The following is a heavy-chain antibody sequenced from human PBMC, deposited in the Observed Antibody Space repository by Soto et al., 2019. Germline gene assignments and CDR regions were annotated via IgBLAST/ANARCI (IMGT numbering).Heavy chain of an antibody. D-gene: IGHD3-22*01. V-gene: IGHV1-69*01. CDR2: IIPIFGTA. J-gene: IGHJ5*02. CDR3: ARAPNYYDSSGYYQWAWFDP. CDR1: GGTFSSYA. Sequence: QVQLVQSGAEVKKPGSSVKVSCKASGGTFSSYAISWVRQAPGQGLEWMGGIIPIFGTANYAQKFQGRVTITADESTSTGYMELSSLRSEDTAVYYCARAPNYYDSSGYYQWAWFDPWGQGTLVTVSS.